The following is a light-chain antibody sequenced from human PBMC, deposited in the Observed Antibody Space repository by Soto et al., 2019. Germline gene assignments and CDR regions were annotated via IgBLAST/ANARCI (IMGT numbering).Light chain of an antibody. CDR1: SSNIGAGYE. CDR2: NNL. CDR3: QSFDSSLRVYV. V-gene: IGLV1-40*01. J-gene: IGLJ1*01. Sequence: QSVLTQPPSASGTPGQRVTISCSGSSSNIGAGYEVHWYKQVPGAAPTLVIFNNLNRPSGVPGRFSGSKSGTSASLVISGLQAEDEADYYCQSFDSSLRVYVFGSGTKVTVL.